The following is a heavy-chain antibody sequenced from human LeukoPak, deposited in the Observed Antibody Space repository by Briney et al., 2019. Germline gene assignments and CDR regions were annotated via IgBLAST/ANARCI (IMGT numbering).Heavy chain of an antibody. Sequence: GGSLRLSCAASGFTFSSYSMNWVRQAPGKGLECVSGIGGSGGYTHYADSVKGRFTISRDNAKNSLYLQMNSLRAEDTAVYYCARAGIAVAGTLYFDYWGQGTLVTVSS. CDR3: ARAGIAVAGTLYFDY. V-gene: IGHV3-21*01. D-gene: IGHD6-19*01. J-gene: IGHJ4*02. CDR2: IGGSGGYT. CDR1: GFTFSSYS.